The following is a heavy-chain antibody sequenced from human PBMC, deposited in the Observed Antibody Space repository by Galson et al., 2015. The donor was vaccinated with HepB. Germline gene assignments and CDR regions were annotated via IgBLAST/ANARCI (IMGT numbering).Heavy chain of an antibody. D-gene: IGHD3-9*01. J-gene: IGHJ6*02. Sequence: PRLSCAASGLSFSSYGMHWVRQAPGKGLEWVAVISDDGSYKYYADSVRGRFTISRDNSKNTLYLQMNSLRAEDTALYYCAKGGVDISSYGMGVWGQGTTVTVSS. CDR3: AKGGVDISSYGMGV. CDR2: ISDDGSYK. V-gene: IGHV3-30*18. CDR1: GLSFSSYG.